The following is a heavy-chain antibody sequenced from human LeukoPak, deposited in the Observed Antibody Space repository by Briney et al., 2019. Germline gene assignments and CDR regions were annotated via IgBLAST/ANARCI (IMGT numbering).Heavy chain of an antibody. CDR1: GYTFTSYG. CDR2: ISAYNGNT. Sequence: ASVKVSCKASGYTFTSYGISWVRQAPGQGLEWMGWISAYNGNTNYAQKFQGRVTMTRDTSTSTVYMELSSLRSEDTAVYYCARNAYYYDSSGYYFRRDAFDIWGQGTMVTVSS. CDR3: ARNAYYYDSSGYYFRRDAFDI. J-gene: IGHJ3*02. V-gene: IGHV1-18*01. D-gene: IGHD3-22*01.